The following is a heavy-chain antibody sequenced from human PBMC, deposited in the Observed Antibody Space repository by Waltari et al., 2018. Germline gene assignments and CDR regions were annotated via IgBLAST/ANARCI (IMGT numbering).Heavy chain of an antibody. Sequence: EVQLVESGGGLVQPGGSLRLSCAASGFTFSSYSMNWVRQAPGKGLEWVSYISSSSSTIYYADSVKGRLTISRDNAKNSLYLQMNSLRAEDTAVYYCARDSSSWSNWFDPWGQGTLVTVSS. CDR2: ISSSSSTI. J-gene: IGHJ5*02. CDR3: ARDSSSWSNWFDP. D-gene: IGHD6-13*01. CDR1: GFTFSSYS. V-gene: IGHV3-48*01.